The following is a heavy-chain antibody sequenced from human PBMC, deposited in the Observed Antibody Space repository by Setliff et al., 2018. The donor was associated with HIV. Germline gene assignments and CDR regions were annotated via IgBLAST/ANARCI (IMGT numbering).Heavy chain of an antibody. Sequence: GGSLRLSCAASGFTFRNAWMSWVRQSPRKGLEWLARIKSKSDGGTTSYAAPVKDRFTISRDDSRNTLYLQMNSMKSDDTATYYCVGHYYDPLTGYYVWFFDVWGRGTLVTVS. J-gene: IGHJ2*01. CDR1: GFTFRNAW. CDR3: VGHYYDPLTGYYVWFFDV. D-gene: IGHD3-9*01. CDR2: IKSKSDGGTT. V-gene: IGHV3-15*05.